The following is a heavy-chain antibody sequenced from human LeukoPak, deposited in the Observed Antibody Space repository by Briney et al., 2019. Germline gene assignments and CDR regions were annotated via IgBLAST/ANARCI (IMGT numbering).Heavy chain of an antibody. CDR3: ARFSGQQLAFDY. J-gene: IGHJ4*02. CDR1: GFTFSSYA. D-gene: IGHD6-13*01. V-gene: IGHV3-30-3*01. CDR2: ISYDGSNK. Sequence: PGGSLRLSCAASGFTFSSYAMHWVRQAPGKGLEWVAVISYDGSNKYYADSVKGRFTISRDNPKNTLYLQMNSLRAEDTAVYYCARFSGQQLAFDYWGQGTLVTVSS.